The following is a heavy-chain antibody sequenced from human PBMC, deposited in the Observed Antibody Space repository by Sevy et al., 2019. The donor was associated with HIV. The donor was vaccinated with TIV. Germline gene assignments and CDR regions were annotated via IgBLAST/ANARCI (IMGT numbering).Heavy chain of an antibody. D-gene: IGHD6-19*01. V-gene: IGHV3-7*01. J-gene: IGHJ4*02. CDR3: ATLSSPMRYSGWHDFFDH. CDR2: IKQDGSDK. Sequence: GGYLRLSCAASGFTFSTYWMSWVRQAPGKGLEWVANIKQDGSDKNYMDSVKGRFTISRDNAKNSLYLQMSSLRAEDTAVYYCATLSSPMRYSGWHDFFDHWGQGTLVTVSS. CDR1: GFTFSTYW.